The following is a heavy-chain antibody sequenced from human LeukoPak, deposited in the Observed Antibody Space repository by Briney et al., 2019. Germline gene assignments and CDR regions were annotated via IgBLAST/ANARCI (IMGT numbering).Heavy chain of an antibody. CDR1: GFTFSTYA. J-gene: IGHJ4*02. Sequence: PGTSLRLSCAASGFTFSTYAIHWVRQAPGKGLEWVTVISFDGNNKYYADSVRGRFTISRDNSKNTVYLQMNSLRTEDTAIYYCAKDSAPGGNYYDFSDWGQGTLVTVSS. V-gene: IGHV3-30-3*01. CDR3: AKDSAPGGNYYDFSD. CDR2: ISFDGNNK. D-gene: IGHD1-26*01.